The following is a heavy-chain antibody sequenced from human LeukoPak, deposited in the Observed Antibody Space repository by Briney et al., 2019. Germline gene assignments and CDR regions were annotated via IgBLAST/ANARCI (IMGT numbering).Heavy chain of an antibody. V-gene: IGHV4-39*07. CDR3: ARGIAAFDY. CDR1: GDSISSSNYY. CDR2: FYTSGSS. D-gene: IGHD6-13*01. Sequence: SETLSLTCSVSGDSISSSNYYWGWIRQPPGKGLEWIGRFYTSGSSNYNPSLKSRVTMSVDTSKNQFSLKLSSVTAADTAVYYCARGIAAFDYWGQGTLVTVSS. J-gene: IGHJ4*02.